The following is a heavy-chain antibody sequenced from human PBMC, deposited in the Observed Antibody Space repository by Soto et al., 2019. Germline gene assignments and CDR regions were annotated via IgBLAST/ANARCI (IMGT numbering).Heavy chain of an antibody. CDR2: INPNSGGT. CDR1: GYTFTGYY. J-gene: IGHJ4*02. V-gene: IGHV1-2*04. CDR3: ARAPYDYVWGSYRWYYFDY. Sequence: ASVKVSCKASGYTFTGYYMHWVRQAPGQGLEWMGWINPNSGGTNYAQKFQGWVTMTRDTSISTAYMELSRLRSDDTAVYYCARAPYDYVWGSYRWYYFDYWGQGTLVTVS. D-gene: IGHD3-16*02.